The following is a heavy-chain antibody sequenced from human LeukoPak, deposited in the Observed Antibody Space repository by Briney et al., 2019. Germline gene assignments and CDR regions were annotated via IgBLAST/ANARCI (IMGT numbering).Heavy chain of an antibody. V-gene: IGHV4-34*01. CDR3: ARGKGSGWTFDY. Sequence: SETLSLTCAVYGGSFSGHYWTWIRQPPGKGLEWIGEINHSGSTNYNPSLKSRVTISVDTSKNQFSLKLSSVTAADTAVYYCARGKGSGWTFDYWGQGTLVTVSS. CDR1: GGSFSGHY. J-gene: IGHJ4*02. D-gene: IGHD6-19*01. CDR2: INHSGST.